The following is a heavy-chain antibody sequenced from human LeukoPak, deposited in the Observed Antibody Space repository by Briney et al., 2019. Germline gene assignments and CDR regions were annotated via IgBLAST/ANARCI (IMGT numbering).Heavy chain of an antibody. CDR1: GGSISSYY. J-gene: IGHJ6*03. CDR3: ARLRYYDFWSGPGDYYMDV. CDR2: IYYSGST. Sequence: SETLSLTCTVSGGSISSYYWSWIRQPPGKGLEWIGYIYYSGSTNYNPSLKSRVTISVDTSKNQFSLKLSSVTAADTAVYYCARLRYYDFWSGPGDYYMDVWGKGTTVTVSS. D-gene: IGHD3-3*01. V-gene: IGHV4-59*08.